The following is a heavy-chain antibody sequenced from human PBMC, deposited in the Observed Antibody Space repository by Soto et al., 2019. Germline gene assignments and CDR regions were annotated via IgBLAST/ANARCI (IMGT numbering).Heavy chain of an antibody. CDR1: GFSLSTSGVG. CDR2: IYWDDDK. Sequence: SGPTMVNPTQTLTLTCTFSGFSLSTSGVGVGWIRQPPGKALEWLALIYWDDDKRYSPSLKSRLTITKDTSKNQVVLTMTNMDPVDTATYYCAQTGYTVTTKSIDYYYYYMDVWGKGTTVTVSS. CDR3: AQTGYTVTTKSIDYYYYYMDV. V-gene: IGHV2-5*02. J-gene: IGHJ6*03. D-gene: IGHD4-17*01.